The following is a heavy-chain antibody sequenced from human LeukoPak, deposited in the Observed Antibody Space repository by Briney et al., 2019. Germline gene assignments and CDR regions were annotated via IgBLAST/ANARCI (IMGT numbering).Heavy chain of an antibody. Sequence: ASVKVSCKASGYIFTDYYLHWVRQAPGQGLEWMGWINPNSGLTNYAKRFQDRVTMTADTSVSTAYTQLTRLTSDDSAVYFCARDIVVVPAVEAEDCWGQGTLVTVTS. D-gene: IGHD2-21*01. CDR3: ARDIVVVPAVEAEDC. CDR2: INPNSGLT. J-gene: IGHJ4*02. CDR1: GYIFTDYY. V-gene: IGHV1-2*02.